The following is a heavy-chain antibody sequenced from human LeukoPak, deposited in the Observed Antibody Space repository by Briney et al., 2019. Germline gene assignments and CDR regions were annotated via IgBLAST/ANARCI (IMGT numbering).Heavy chain of an antibody. V-gene: IGHV1-3*03. CDR1: GYTFTSYA. D-gene: IGHD3-9*01. CDR2: INAGNGNT. Sequence: ASVKVSCKASGYTFTSYAMHWVRQAPGQRLEWMGWINAGNGNTKYSQEFQGRVTITRDTSASTAYMELSSLRSEDMAVYYCARAPYLSYYDILTGYYNYAFDIWGQGTMVTVSS. J-gene: IGHJ3*02. CDR3: ARAPYLSYYDILTGYYNYAFDI.